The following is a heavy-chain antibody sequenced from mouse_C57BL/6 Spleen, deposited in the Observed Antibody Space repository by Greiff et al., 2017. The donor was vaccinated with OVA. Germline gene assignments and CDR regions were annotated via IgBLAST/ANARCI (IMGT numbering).Heavy chain of an antibody. V-gene: IGHV1-64*01. CDR3: ARKASRGYCDV. CDR1: GYTFTSYW. D-gene: IGHD6-1*01. J-gene: IGHJ1*03. CDR2: IHPNSGST. Sequence: VQLQQPGAELVKPGASVKLSCKASGYTFTSYWMHWVKQRPGQGLEWIGMIHPNSGSTNYNEKFKSKATLTVDKSSSTAYMQLSSLTSEDSAVYYCARKASRGYCDVWGTGTTVTVSS.